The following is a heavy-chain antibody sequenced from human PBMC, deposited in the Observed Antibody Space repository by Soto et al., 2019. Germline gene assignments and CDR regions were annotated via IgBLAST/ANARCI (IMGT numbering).Heavy chain of an antibody. J-gene: IGHJ4*02. CDR1: GGSFSGYY. CDR2: INHSGST. Sequence: SETLSLTCAVYGGSFSGYYWSWIRQPPGKGLEWIGEINHSGSTNYNPSLKSRVTISVDTSKNQFSLKLSSVTAADTAVYYCARGGFNYWGQGTLVTVSS. CDR3: ARGGFNY. V-gene: IGHV4-34*01.